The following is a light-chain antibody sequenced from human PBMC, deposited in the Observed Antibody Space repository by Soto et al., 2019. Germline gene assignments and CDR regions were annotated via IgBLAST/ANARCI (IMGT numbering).Light chain of an antibody. CDR2: EVN. CDR3: FSFTNTSNHV. CDR1: SSDIGAYDY. Sequence: QSALTQPASLSGSPGQSITISCTGTSSDIGAYDYVSWFQQHPGKAPKLMISEVNNRPSGVSNRFSGSKSGNTAYLTISGIQVEDEAEYFCFSFTNTSNHVLGNAPKLT. J-gene: IGLJ1*01. V-gene: IGLV2-14*01.